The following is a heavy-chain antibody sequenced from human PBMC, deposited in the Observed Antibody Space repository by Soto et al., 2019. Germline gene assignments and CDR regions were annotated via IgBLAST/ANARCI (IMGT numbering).Heavy chain of an antibody. Sequence: ASVKVSCKASGYTFTSYYMHWVRQAPGQGLEWMGIINPSGGSTSYAQKLQGRVTMTRDTSTSTVYMELSSLRSEDTAVYYCARDSSGCMGAYYFDFWAQGTLVTVSS. CDR2: INPSGGST. CDR1: GYTFTSYY. J-gene: IGHJ4*02. CDR3: ARDSSGCMGAYYFDF. D-gene: IGHD3-22*01. V-gene: IGHV1-46*03.